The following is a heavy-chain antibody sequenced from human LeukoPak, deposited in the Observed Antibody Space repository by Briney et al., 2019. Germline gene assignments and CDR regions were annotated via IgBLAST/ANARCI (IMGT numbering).Heavy chain of an antibody. CDR2: IGNKANSYTT. Sequence: GGSLRLSCVASGSGFSDQYMDWVRQAPGKGLEWDGRIGNKANSYTTEYAASVKGRFTVSRDDSRNSLYLQMNSLKIEDTAVYYCVRGYSGLSVYAFDIWGQGTMVTVSS. J-gene: IGHJ3*02. CDR3: VRGYSGLSVYAFDI. D-gene: IGHD1-26*01. CDR1: GSGFSDQY. V-gene: IGHV3-72*01.